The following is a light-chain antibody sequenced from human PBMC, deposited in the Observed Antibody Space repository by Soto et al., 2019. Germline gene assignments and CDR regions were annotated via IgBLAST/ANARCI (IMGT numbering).Light chain of an antibody. CDR2: EVS. V-gene: IGLV2-23*02. CDR1: SSDVGSYNL. J-gene: IGLJ1*01. CDR3: CSYAGSSTEV. Sequence: QSVLTQPASVSGSPGQSITISCTGTSSDVGSYNLVSWYQQHPGKAPKLMIYEVSKRPSGVSNRFSGSKSGNTASLTISGLQAEDEADYYCCSYAGSSTEVLGTGTKVTV.